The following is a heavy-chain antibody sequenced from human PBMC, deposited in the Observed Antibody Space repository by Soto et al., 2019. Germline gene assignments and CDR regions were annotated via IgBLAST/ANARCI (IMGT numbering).Heavy chain of an antibody. CDR3: AKDLTRQLAYWLDP. CDR2: INAHSGST. CDR1: GFSFTGYY. D-gene: IGHD6-6*01. J-gene: IGHJ5*02. V-gene: IGHV1-2*02. Sequence: ASVKVSCKASGFSFTGYYIHWLRQAPGQGLEWMGWINAHSGSTEYAQKFQGRVTLTRDTSIATAYLTLTSLTSDDTALYYCAKDLTRQLAYWLDPWGQGTQVTAPQ.